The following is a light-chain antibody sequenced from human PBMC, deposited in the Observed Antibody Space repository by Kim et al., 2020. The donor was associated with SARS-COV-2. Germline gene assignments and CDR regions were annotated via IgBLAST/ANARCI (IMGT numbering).Light chain of an antibody. Sequence: EIVMTQSPATLSVSPGERATLSCTASQSVSNNLALYQHKHGQPPRLLIYGASTSATGVTARFSSSGSGTDFTLTVSSLQSEDFAVYYCHQYNDRPPVDTFGQGTKLEI. V-gene: IGKV3-15*01. CDR1: QSVSNN. CDR2: GAS. CDR3: HQYNDRPPVDT. J-gene: IGKJ2*01.